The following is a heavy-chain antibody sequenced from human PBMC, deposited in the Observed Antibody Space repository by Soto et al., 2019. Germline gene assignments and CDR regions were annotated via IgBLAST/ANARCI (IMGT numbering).Heavy chain of an antibody. Sequence: QITLKESGPTLVKPTQTLTLTCTFSGFSLSTSGVGVGWIRQPPGKALEWLALIYWDDDKRYSPSLKSRLTITKDTSKNQVVLTMTNMDPVDTATYYCAHRLNWNYEVVWFDPWGQGTQVTVSS. CDR1: GFSLSTSGVG. D-gene: IGHD1-7*01. CDR3: AHRLNWNYEVVWFDP. CDR2: IYWDDDK. J-gene: IGHJ5*02. V-gene: IGHV2-5*02.